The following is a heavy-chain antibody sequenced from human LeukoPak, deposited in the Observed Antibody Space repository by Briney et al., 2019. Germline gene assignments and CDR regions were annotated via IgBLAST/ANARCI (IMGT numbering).Heavy chain of an antibody. CDR2: INHSGST. CDR1: GGSFSGYY. V-gene: IGHV4-34*01. Sequence: SETLSLTCAVYGGSFSGYYWSWIRQPPGKGLEWIGEINHSGSTNYNPSLKSRVTISVDTSKNQFPLKLSSVTAADTAVYYCARVDGSSSWYGGSYYYYYMDVWGKGTTVTVSS. D-gene: IGHD6-13*01. CDR3: ARVDGSSSWYGGSYYYYYMDV. J-gene: IGHJ6*03.